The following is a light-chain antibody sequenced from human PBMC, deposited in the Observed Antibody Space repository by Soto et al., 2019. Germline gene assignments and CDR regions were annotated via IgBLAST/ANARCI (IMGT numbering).Light chain of an antibody. Sequence: IVLTQTPGTLSLSPGDRSTLSFSASQTVSSNFLAWYQQRPAQAPRLLIHGASTRATGITDRFSGSVSGTDFTLIISGLEPEDFAGYYCQEYGTSPATFGQGSNVDI. CDR3: QEYGTSPAT. CDR2: GAS. J-gene: IGKJ1*01. V-gene: IGKV3-20*01. CDR1: QTVSSNF.